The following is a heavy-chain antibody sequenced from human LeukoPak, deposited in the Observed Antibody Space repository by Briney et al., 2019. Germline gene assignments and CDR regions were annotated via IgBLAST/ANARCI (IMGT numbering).Heavy chain of an antibody. CDR1: GGSISSYY. D-gene: IGHD2-8*01. J-gene: IGHJ4*02. CDR2: IYYSGST. Sequence: PSETLSLTCTVSGGSISSYYWSWIRQPPGKGLEWIGYIYYSGSTNYNPSLKSRVTISVDTSKNQFSLKLSSVTAADTAVYYCARDVYCTNGVCKDYWGQGTLVTVSS. V-gene: IGHV4-59*12. CDR3: ARDVYCTNGVCKDY.